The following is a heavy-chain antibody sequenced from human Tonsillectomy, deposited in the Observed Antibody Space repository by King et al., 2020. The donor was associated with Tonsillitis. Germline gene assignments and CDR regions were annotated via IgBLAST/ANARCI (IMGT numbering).Heavy chain of an antibody. J-gene: IGHJ2*01. CDR3: ARAPRGYYYDSSGYYPRVGYFDL. D-gene: IGHD3-22*01. CDR2: TYYRSKWYN. CDR1: GDSVSSNSAA. V-gene: IGHV6-1*01. Sequence: VQLQQSGPGLVKPSQILSLTCAISGDSVSSNSAAWNWIRQSPSRGLEWLGRTYYRSKWYNDYAVSVKSRITINPDTSKNQFSLQLNSVTPEDTAVYYCARAPRGYYYDSSGYYPRVGYFDLWGRGTLVTVSS.